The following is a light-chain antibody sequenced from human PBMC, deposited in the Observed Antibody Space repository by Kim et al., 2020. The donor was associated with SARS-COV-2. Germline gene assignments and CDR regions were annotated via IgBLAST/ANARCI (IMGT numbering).Light chain of an antibody. CDR2: DVS. V-gene: IGLV2-14*01. CDR1: SSDVGGYNY. CDR3: SSYTSSSTYVV. J-gene: IGLJ2*01. Sequence: QSALTQPASVSGSPGQSITISCTGTSSDVGGYNYVSWYQQHPGKAPKLMIYDVSKRPSGVSNRFSGSKSGNTASLNISGLQAEDEADYYCSSYTSSSTYVVFGGGTQLTVL.